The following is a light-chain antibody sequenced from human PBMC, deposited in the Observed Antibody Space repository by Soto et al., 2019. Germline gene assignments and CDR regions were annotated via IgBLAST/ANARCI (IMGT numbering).Light chain of an antibody. V-gene: IGKV3-20*01. Sequence: DIVLTHFPSTVSLSPRGRATLSCRVGQSVSSSYLAWYQQKPGQAPRLLIYGASSMATGIPGRFSGSGSGTDFTLTISRLEPEDFAVYYCQQYDSSPKTFGQGAKADIK. J-gene: IGKJ1*01. CDR2: GAS. CDR1: QSVSSSY. CDR3: QQYDSSPKT.